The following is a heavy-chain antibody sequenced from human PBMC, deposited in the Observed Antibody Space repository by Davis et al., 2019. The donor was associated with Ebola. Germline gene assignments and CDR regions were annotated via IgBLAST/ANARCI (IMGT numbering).Heavy chain of an antibody. V-gene: IGHV3-49*04. D-gene: IGHD6-25*01. Sequence: GESLKISCTASGFNFGEYALTWVRQTPRKGLEWVGFIRNKAYGGTTEYAASVKGRFTISRDDSKNTAYLQMNSLKTEDTAVYYCTRSGPDYWGQGTLVTVSS. CDR2: IRNKAYGGTT. CDR3: TRSGPDY. CDR1: GFNFGEYA. J-gene: IGHJ4*02.